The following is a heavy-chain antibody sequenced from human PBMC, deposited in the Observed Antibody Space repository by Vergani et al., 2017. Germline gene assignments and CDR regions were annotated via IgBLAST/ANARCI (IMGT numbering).Heavy chain of an antibody. D-gene: IGHD4-17*01. Sequence: EVQLVPSGAEVKKPGASLKISCKGSGYSFTSYWIGWVRQMPGKGLEWMGIIFPGDSDTRYSPSFQGQVTISADKSISTAYLQWSSLKASDTAMYYCAGLRYGDSLTGPRDFDYWGQGTLVTVAS. V-gene: IGHV5-51*01. CDR2: IFPGDSDT. CDR1: GYSFTSYW. J-gene: IGHJ4*02. CDR3: AGLRYGDSLTGPRDFDY.